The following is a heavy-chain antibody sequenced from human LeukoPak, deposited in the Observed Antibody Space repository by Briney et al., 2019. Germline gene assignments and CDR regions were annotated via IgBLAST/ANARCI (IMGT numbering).Heavy chain of an antibody. Sequence: GGSLRLSCAASGFTFSSYGMHWVRQAPGKGLEWVAVISYDGSNKYYADSVKGRFTISRDNSKNTLYLQMNSLRAEDTAVYYCAKGMTTAGFGDYYYGMDVWGQGTTVTVSS. J-gene: IGHJ6*02. CDR2: ISYDGSNK. V-gene: IGHV3-30*18. CDR1: GFTFSSYG. CDR3: AKGMTTAGFGDYYYGMDV. D-gene: IGHD3-10*01.